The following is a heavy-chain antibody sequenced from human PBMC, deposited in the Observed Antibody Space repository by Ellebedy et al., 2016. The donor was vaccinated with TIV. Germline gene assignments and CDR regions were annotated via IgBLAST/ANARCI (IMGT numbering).Heavy chain of an antibody. D-gene: IGHD3-9*01. CDR2: IYYSGST. V-gene: IGHV4-61*05. CDR1: GGSISSSSYY. J-gene: IGHJ4*02. CDR3: ARAQLRYFDWYDQPGEIDY. Sequence: MPSETLFLTCTVSGGSISSSSYYWGWIRQPPGKGLEWIGYIYYSGSTHYNPSLKSRVTISVDTSKNQFSLKLSSVTAADTAVYYCARAQLRYFDWYDQPGEIDYWGQGTLVTVSS.